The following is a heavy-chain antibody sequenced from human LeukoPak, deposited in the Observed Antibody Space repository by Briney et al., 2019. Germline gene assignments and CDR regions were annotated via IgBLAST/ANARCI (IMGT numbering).Heavy chain of an antibody. CDR2: IYYSGNT. D-gene: IGHD1-26*01. V-gene: IGHV4-39*01. J-gene: IGHJ5*02. Sequence: SETLSLTCTVSGVSISSSNSYWGWIRQPPGKGLEWIGSIYYSGNTYYNASLKSQVSISIDTSKNQFSLKLSSVTAADTAVYYCARGQGATVPQVGKNWFDPWGQGTRVIVSS. CDR1: GVSISSSNSY. CDR3: ARGQGATVPQVGKNWFDP.